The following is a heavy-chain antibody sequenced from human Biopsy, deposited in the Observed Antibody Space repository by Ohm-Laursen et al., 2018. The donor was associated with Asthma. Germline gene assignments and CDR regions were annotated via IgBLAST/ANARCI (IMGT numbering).Heavy chain of an antibody. CDR1: GGSISSGGY. CDR3: ARAQAAQYYYGMDV. D-gene: IGHD6-6*01. V-gene: IGHV4-30-2*01. Sequence: TLSLTCAVSGGSISSGGYWTWIRQPPGKVLEWIGYIYHSGSTYFNPSLKRRVTISLDRINSQFSQTLSSVTAADTALYYCARAQAAQYYYGMDVWGQGTTVIVSS. J-gene: IGHJ6*02. CDR2: IYHSGST.